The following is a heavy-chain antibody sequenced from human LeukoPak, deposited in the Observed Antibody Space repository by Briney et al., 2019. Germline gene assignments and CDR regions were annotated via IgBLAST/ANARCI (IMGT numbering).Heavy chain of an antibody. D-gene: IGHD3-10*01. Sequence: GGSLRLSCAASEFSVGSNYMTWVRQAPGKGLEWVSLIYSGGSTYYADSVKGRFTISRDNSKNTLYLQMNSLRVEDTGIYYCVKVAKYYYGSETYYFFEHWGQGTPVTASS. CDR3: VKVAKYYYGSETYYFFEH. J-gene: IGHJ4*02. CDR1: EFSVGSNY. V-gene: IGHV3-66*01. CDR2: IYSGGST.